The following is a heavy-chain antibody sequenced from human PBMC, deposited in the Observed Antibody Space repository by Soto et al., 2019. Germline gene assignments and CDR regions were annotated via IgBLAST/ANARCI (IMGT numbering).Heavy chain of an antibody. V-gene: IGHV3-23*01. J-gene: IGHJ4*02. CDR2: ISGGGGST. D-gene: IGHD1-26*01. Sequence: EVQLLESGGGLVQPGGSLRLSCAASGFSFSSYAMSWVRQAPGNGLAWVSAISGGGGSTYYADSVKGRFTISRDNSKNTLYLQMNSLRADDTAVYYCAKDRTGGSYALFDYWGQGTLVTVSS. CDR1: GFSFSSYA. CDR3: AKDRTGGSYALFDY.